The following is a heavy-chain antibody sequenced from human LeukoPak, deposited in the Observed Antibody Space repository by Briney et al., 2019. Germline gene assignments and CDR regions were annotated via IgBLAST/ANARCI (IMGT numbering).Heavy chain of an antibody. CDR1: GYTFTNYA. CDR2: ISAYNGNT. J-gene: IGHJ4*02. Sequence: ASLKVSCKASGYTFTNYAMNWVRQAPGQGLEWMGWISAYNGNTNYAQKLQGRVTMTTDTSTSTAYMVLRSLRSDDTAVYYCARELTGTKGDYWGQGTLVTVSS. CDR3: ARELTGTKGDY. V-gene: IGHV1-18*01. D-gene: IGHD1-7*01.